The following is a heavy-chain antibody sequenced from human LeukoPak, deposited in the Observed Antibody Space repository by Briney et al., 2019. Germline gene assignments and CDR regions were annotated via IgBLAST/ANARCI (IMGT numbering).Heavy chain of an antibody. Sequence: PSETLSLTCTVSDGSISSYYWSWIRQPPGKGLEWIGYIYYTGITNYNPSLKSRVTISVDTSKNQLSLKLSSVTAADTAVYYCARDLAPGDYWGQGTLVTVSS. CDR2: IYYTGIT. CDR1: DGSISSYY. CDR3: ARDLAPGDY. D-gene: IGHD3-10*01. V-gene: IGHV4-59*01. J-gene: IGHJ4*02.